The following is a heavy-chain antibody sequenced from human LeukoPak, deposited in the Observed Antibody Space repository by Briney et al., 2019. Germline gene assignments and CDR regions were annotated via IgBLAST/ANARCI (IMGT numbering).Heavy chain of an antibody. V-gene: IGHV1-46*01. D-gene: IGHD6-6*01. CDR3: ARSSRPEYSSSSYWFDP. CDR2: INPGGDNT. CDR1: GYTFTKYY. J-gene: IGHJ5*02. Sequence: ASVKVSCKASGYTFTKYYIHWVRQAPGQGLEWMGLINPGGDNTNYAQNFQGRVTMTRDTSTSTVYMELSSLRSEDTAVYYCARSSRPEYSSSSYWFDPWGQGTLVTVSS.